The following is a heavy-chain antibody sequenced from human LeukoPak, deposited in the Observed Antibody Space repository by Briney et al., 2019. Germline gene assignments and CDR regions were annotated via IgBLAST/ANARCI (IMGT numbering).Heavy chain of an antibody. Sequence: GGSLRLSCAASGFTVSSNYMSWVRQAPGKGLEWVSVIYSGGSTYYADSVKGRFTISRDNSKNTLYLQMNSLRAEGTAVYYCARVRYSSSWYTSWGQGTLVTVSS. CDR1: GFTVSSNY. D-gene: IGHD6-13*01. V-gene: IGHV3-66*01. CDR2: IYSGGST. J-gene: IGHJ4*02. CDR3: ARVRYSSSWYTS.